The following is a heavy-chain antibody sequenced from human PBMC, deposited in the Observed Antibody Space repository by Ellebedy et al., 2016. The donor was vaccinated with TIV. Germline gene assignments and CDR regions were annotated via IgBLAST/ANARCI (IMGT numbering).Heavy chain of an antibody. D-gene: IGHD3-9*01. J-gene: IGHJ5*02. CDR1: GYSFTSYW. Sequence: PGGSLRLSCKGSGYSFTSYWIGWVRQMPGKGLEWMGIIYPGDSDTRYSPSFQGQVTISADKSISTAYLQWSSLKASDTAMYYCARTPRDYDILTGYYGNWFDPWGQGTLVTVSS. CDR3: ARTPRDYDILTGYYGNWFDP. CDR2: IYPGDSDT. V-gene: IGHV5-51*01.